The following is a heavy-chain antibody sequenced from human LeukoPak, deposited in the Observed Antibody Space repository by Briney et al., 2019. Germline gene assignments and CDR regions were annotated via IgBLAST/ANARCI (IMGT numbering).Heavy chain of an antibody. Sequence: SETLSLTCTVSGGSISSYYWSWIRQPPGKGLEWIGYIYYSGSTNYNPSLKSRVTISVDTSKNQFSLKLSSVTAADTAVYYCARADGNYYDSSGYYKLYHDAFEIWGQGTMVTVSS. V-gene: IGHV4-59*01. CDR2: IYYSGST. D-gene: IGHD3-22*01. J-gene: IGHJ3*02. CDR3: ARADGNYYDSSGYYKLYHDAFEI. CDR1: GGSISSYY.